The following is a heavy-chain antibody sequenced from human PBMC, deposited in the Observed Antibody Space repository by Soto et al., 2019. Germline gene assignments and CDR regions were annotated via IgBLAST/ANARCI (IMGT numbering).Heavy chain of an antibody. Sequence: SQTLSLTCAISGYSVSSYSAAWNWIRQSPSGGLEWLGRTYYRSRFFSDYAESVKSRIIINPDTSKNQFSLQLKSVTPEDTAVYYCARDRYSSSGWFDPWGQGTPVTVSS. CDR3: ARDRYSSSGWFDP. J-gene: IGHJ5*02. V-gene: IGHV6-1*01. CDR2: TYYRSRFFS. CDR1: GYSVSSYSAA. D-gene: IGHD6-6*01.